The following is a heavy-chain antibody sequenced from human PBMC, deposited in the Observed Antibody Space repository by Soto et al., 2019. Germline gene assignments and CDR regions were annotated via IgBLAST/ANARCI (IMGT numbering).Heavy chain of an antibody. CDR1: GGSFSGYY. Sequence: SETLSLTCAVYGGSFSGYYWSWIRQPPGKGLEWIGEINHRGSTNYNPSLKSRVTISVDTSKNQFSLKLSSVTAADTAGYYCASGDSSSYNRFDSWGQGTLVTVSS. CDR3: ASGDSSSYNRFDS. V-gene: IGHV4-34*01. CDR2: INHRGST. J-gene: IGHJ5*01. D-gene: IGHD6-13*01.